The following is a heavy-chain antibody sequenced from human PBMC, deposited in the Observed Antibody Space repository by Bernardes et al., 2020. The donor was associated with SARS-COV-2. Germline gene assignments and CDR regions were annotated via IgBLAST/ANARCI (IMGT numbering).Heavy chain of an antibody. V-gene: IGHV1-46*03. J-gene: IGHJ4*02. D-gene: IGHD1-26*01. CDR3: ARSYSGSHLYYFDY. CDR2: INSSGGSS. Sequence: ASVKVSCTTSGYTFASYYIHWVRQAPGQGLEWMGMINSSGGSSLYAQKFQGRVTLARDTSTSTVSMELSSLRSEDTAKYYCARSYSGSHLYYFDYWGQGALVTVSS. CDR1: GYTFASYY.